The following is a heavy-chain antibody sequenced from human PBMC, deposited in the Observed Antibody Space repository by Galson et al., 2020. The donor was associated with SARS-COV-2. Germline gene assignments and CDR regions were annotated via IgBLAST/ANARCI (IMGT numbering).Heavy chain of an antibody. CDR3: ARQAQAAPGEIGYDI. D-gene: IGHD6-25*01. CDR2: IHYNGGT. J-gene: IGHJ3*02. Sequence: SETLSLTCTVSGGSISPYYWSWIRQSPGKALEWIGYIHYNGGTNYNPSLARRVTMSVDTSGKQFSLRLTSVTASDTALYYCARQAQAAPGEIGYDIWGQGTWVTVSS. CDR1: GGSISPYY. V-gene: IGHV4-59*08.